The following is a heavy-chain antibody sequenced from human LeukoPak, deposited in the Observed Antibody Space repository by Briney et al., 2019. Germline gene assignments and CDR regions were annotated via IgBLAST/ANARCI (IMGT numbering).Heavy chain of an antibody. CDR3: AKDRSSSFSGFLEY. CDR1: GFTFSSYA. CDR2: MRYSGSST. D-gene: IGHD6-6*01. V-gene: IGHV3-23*01. J-gene: IGHJ4*02. Sequence: GGSLRLSCAASGFTFSSYAMNGVRQAPGKGLEWVSAMRYSGSSTYYADSVKGRFTISRDNSKNTIYLKMNTLRAEDTAVYYCAKDRSSSFSGFLEYWGQGTLVTVSS.